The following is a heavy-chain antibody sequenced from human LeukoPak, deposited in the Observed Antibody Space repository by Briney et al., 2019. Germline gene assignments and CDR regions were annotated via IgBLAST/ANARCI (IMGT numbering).Heavy chain of an antibody. CDR2: IIPIFGTA. J-gene: IGHJ4*02. V-gene: IGHV1-69*06. D-gene: IGHD2-2*01. CDR3: ARDAGIVVVPAATPFDY. Sequence: ASVKVSCKASGGTFSSYAISWVRQAPGQGLEWMGGIIPIFGTANYAQKFQGRVTITADKSTSTAYMELSSLRSEDTAVYYCARDAGIVVVPAATPFDYWGQGTLVTVSS. CDR1: GGTFSSYA.